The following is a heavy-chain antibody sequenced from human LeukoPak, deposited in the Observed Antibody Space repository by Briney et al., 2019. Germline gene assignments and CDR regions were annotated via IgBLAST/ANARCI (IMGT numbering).Heavy chain of an antibody. CDR1: GFTFSSYS. J-gene: IGHJ6*03. CDR2: ISSSSSYI. D-gene: IGHD3-10*01. CDR3: ARVSEYYYGSGSYLLYYYYMDV. V-gene: IGHV3-21*01. Sequence: SGGSLRLSCAASGFTFSSYSMNWVRQAPGKGLEWVSSISSSSSYIYYADSVKGRFTISRDNTKNSLYLQMNSLRAEDTAVYYCARVSEYYYGSGSYLLYYYYMDVWGKGTTVTISS.